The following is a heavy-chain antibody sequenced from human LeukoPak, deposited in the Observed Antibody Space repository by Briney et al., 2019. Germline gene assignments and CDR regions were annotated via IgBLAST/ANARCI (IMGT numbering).Heavy chain of an antibody. CDR1: GYTFTGYY. V-gene: IGHV1-2*02. D-gene: IGHD2-8*01. CDR3: AGRYCTDGVCQTWIHPFGAFDT. J-gene: IGHJ3*02. CDR2: INPNSGGT. Sequence: ASVKVSCKASGYTFTGYYMHWVRQAPGQGLEWMGWINPNSGGTDYAQKFQGRVTMTRDASISTAYMELSRLTSDDTAVYYCAGRYCTDGVCQTWIHPFGAFDTWGQGTMVTVSS.